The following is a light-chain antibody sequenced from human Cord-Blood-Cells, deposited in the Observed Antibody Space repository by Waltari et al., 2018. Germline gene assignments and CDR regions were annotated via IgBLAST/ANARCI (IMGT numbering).Light chain of an antibody. CDR1: QSIRNY. V-gene: IGKV1-39*01. Sequence: DIQMTQSPPSLSASVGDRVTITCRASQSIRNYLNWYQQKPGKAPKLLIYAASSLQSGVPSRFSGSGSGTDFTLTISSLQPEDFATYYCQQSYSTPITFGQGTRLEIK. J-gene: IGKJ5*01. CDR2: AAS. CDR3: QQSYSTPIT.